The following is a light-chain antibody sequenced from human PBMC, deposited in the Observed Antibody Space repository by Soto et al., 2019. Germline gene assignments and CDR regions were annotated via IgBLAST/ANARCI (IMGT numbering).Light chain of an antibody. Sequence: DIVMTQSPDSLAVSLGERATINCKSSQSVFYSSNNKNFLAWYQQTPGQPPKLLIYWASTRESGVPDRFSGSGSGTDFALTISSLQAGDVAVYDCQQYFRPWTFGQGTKVVIK. CDR3: QQYFRPWT. J-gene: IGKJ1*01. CDR2: WAS. V-gene: IGKV4-1*01. CDR1: QSVFYSSNNKNF.